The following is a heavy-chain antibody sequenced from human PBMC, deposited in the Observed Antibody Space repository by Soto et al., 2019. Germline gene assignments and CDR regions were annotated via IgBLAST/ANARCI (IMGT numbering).Heavy chain of an antibody. Sequence: GESLKISCKGSGYSFTSYWIGWVRQMPGKGLEWMGIIYPGDSDTRYSPSFQGQVTISADKSISTAYLQWSSLKASDTAMYYRARQKYSSRSAVGGMDVWGQGTTVTVSS. V-gene: IGHV5-51*01. CDR3: ARQKYSSRSAVGGMDV. D-gene: IGHD6-13*01. CDR2: IYPGDSDT. CDR1: GYSFTSYW. J-gene: IGHJ6*02.